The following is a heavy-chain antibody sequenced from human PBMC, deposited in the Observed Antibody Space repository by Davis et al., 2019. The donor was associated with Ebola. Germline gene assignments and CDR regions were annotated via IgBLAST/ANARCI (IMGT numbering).Heavy chain of an antibody. CDR3: ARDDGGSYWRGFDY. D-gene: IGHD1-26*01. Sequence: SETLSLTCAVYGGSFSGYYWSWIRQPPGKGLEWIGEINHSGSTNYNPSLKSRVTISVDTSKNQFSLKLSSVTAADTAVYYCARDDGGSYWRGFDYWGQGTLVTVSS. CDR2: INHSGST. V-gene: IGHV4-34*01. J-gene: IGHJ4*02. CDR1: GGSFSGYY.